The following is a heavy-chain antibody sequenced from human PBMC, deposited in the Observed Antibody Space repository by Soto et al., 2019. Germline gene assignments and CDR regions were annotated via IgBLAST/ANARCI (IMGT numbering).Heavy chain of an antibody. D-gene: IGHD1-26*01. CDR2: ISYDGSNK. CDR3: ARGGEPCAVLVGPWYHYVMDV. Sequence: GWSLRLSCAASGFTFSSYAINRVRQAPGKXLEWVSVISYDGSNKYYADSVQGRFTISRDNSRNTLWLQMNSLRSEDTAVYYFARGGEPCAVLVGPWYHYVMDVWGQGTTGTVSS. CDR1: GFTFSSYA. V-gene: IGHV3-30-3*01. J-gene: IGHJ6*02.